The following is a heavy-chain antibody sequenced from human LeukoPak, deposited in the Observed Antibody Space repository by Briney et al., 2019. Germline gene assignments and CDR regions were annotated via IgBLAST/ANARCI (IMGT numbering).Heavy chain of an antibody. Sequence: GGSLRLSCAASGFIFSSYVMNWVRQAPGKGLEWLSYISTSGSTIYYAHSVKGRFTISRDNAQNSLSLQMHSLRAEDTAVYYCARDGFCSSTSCYNDYWGQGTLVTVSS. D-gene: IGHD2-2*02. V-gene: IGHV3-48*03. CDR2: ISTSGSTI. CDR1: GFIFSSYV. CDR3: ARDGFCSSTSCYNDY. J-gene: IGHJ4*02.